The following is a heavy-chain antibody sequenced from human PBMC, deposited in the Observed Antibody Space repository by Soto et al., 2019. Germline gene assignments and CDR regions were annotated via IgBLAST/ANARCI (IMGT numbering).Heavy chain of an antibody. CDR2: VYHNGIM. V-gene: IGHV4-38-2*02. Sequence: SSETLSLTCSVSGYSIRSGYYWGWVRQAPGKGLEWLGSVYHNGIMFHNPSFQSRVTISVDTSKNQFSLNLRSVTAADTAVYYCAALWFGELAFNYWGHGXLVTVYS. CDR1: GYSIRSGYY. D-gene: IGHD3-10*01. CDR3: AALWFGELAFNY. J-gene: IGHJ4*01.